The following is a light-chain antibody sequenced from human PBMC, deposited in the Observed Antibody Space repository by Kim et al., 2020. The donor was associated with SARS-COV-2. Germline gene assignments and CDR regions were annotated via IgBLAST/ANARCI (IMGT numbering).Light chain of an antibody. CDR2: GAS. CDR1: QSVRSN. CDR3: QQYNDWPLT. Sequence: EIVMTQSPATLSLSPGERATLSCRASQSVRSNLAWYQQKPGQAPRLLIYGASTRATGIPATFSGSGSGTEFTLTISSLQSEDFAVYYCQQYNDWPLTFGGGTKLEI. V-gene: IGKV3-15*01. J-gene: IGKJ4*01.